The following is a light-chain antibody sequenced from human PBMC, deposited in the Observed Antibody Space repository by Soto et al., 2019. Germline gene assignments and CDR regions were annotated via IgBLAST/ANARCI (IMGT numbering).Light chain of an antibody. J-gene: IGKJ4*01. CDR3: QQRSSWPI. CDR2: GTS. V-gene: IGKV3-11*01. CDR1: QSVNNY. Sequence: EIVLTQSPATLSLSPGERATLSGRTSQSVNNYLVWYQQKPGQAPRLLIYGTSNRATGIPARFSGSGSGTDFTLTISSLEPEDFALYYCQQRSSWPIFGGGTKVDIK.